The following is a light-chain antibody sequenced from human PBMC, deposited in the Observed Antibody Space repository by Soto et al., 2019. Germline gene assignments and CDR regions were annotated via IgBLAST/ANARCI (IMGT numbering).Light chain of an antibody. CDR3: HQYFRSPLT. V-gene: IGKV4-1*01. CDR1: QSLLYSSNNKNY. CDR2: WAT. J-gene: IGKJ4*01. Sequence: DIVMTQSPDSLAVSLGERATINCKSSQSLLYSSNNKNYLVWYQQKPGQPPKLLIYWATTRESGVPDRFSGSGSGTDFTLTVSGLQAEDVAIYYCHQYFRSPLTFGGGTKVDIK.